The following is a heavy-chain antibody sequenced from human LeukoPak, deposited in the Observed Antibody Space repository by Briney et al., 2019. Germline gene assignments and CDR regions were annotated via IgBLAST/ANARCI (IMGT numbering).Heavy chain of an antibody. CDR1: GFTFRNYW. J-gene: IGHJ4*02. V-gene: IGHV3-7*04. D-gene: IGHD1-7*01. CDR3: ARVVGTDEGADY. Sequence: GGSLRLSCAASGFTFRNYWMNWVRQAPGKGLEWVANIKPDGSEKRYVDSVKGRFAISRDNAKNSLYLQMNSLRAEDTAVYYCARVVGTDEGADYWGQGTLVTVSS. CDR2: IKPDGSEK.